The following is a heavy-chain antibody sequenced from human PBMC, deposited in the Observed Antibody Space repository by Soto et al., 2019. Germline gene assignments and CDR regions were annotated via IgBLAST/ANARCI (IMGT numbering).Heavy chain of an antibody. CDR2: IIPIFGTA. J-gene: IGHJ6*03. Sequence: SVKVSCKASGGTFSSYAISWVRQAPGQGLEWMGGIIPIFGTANVAQRFQGRVTITADRSTATAYMELRRLTSDDTAVYYCARATGSHDSGGNYMDVWGTGTTVTVSS. V-gene: IGHV1-69*06. CDR1: GGTFSSYA. CDR3: ARATGSHDSGGNYMDV. D-gene: IGHD2-15*01.